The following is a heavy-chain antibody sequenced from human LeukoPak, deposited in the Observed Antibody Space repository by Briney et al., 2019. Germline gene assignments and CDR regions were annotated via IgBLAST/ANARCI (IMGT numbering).Heavy chain of an antibody. CDR3: ARDPSDYGDYVDGRDY. CDR1: GFTFSDYY. D-gene: IGHD4-17*01. V-gene: IGHV3-11*01. J-gene: IGHJ4*02. CDR2: ISSSGSTI. Sequence: GGSLRLSCAASGFTFSDYYMSWIRQAPGKGLEWVSYISSSGSTIYYADSVKGRFTISRDNAKNSLYLQMNSLRAEDTAVYYCARDPSDYGDYVDGRDYWGQGTLVTVSS.